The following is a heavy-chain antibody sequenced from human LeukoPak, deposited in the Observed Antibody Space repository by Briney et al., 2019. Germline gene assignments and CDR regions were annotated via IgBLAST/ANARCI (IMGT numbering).Heavy chain of an antibody. CDR1: GGSISSGGYY. CDR3: ASGGGIIDY. D-gene: IGHD1-26*01. CDR2: IYYSGST. Sequence: SETLSLTCTVSGGSISSGGYYWSWIRQHPGKGLEWIGYIYYSGSTYYSPSLRSRVTISVDTSKNQFSLNLSSVTAADTAVYYCASGGGIIDYWGQGTLVTVSS. V-gene: IGHV4-31*03. J-gene: IGHJ4*02.